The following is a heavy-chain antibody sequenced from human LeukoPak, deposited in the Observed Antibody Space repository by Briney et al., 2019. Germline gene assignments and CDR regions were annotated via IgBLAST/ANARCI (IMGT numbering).Heavy chain of an antibody. CDR1: GFTFDDYA. V-gene: IGHV3-9*01. CDR3: AKGGWAYYYVSDTCYYAHFDY. J-gene: IGHJ4*02. Sequence: QPAGSLRLSCAASGFTFDDYAMHWLRQAPGKGLEWVSGITWNSGSIDYADSVKGRFTISIDNAKNSLYLQMNSLRTEDTALYYCAKGGWAYYYVSDTCYYAHFDYWGQGTLVTVSS. D-gene: IGHD3-10*02. CDR2: ITWNSGSI.